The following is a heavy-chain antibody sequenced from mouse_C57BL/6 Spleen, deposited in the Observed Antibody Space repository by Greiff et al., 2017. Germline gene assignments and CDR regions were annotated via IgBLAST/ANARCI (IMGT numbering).Heavy chain of an antibody. J-gene: IGHJ2*01. V-gene: IGHV1-15*01. D-gene: IGHD2-3*01. Sequence: QVQLQQSGAELVRPGASVTLSCKASGYTFTDYEMHWVKQTPVHGLEWIGAIDPETGGTAYNQKFKGKAILTADKSSSTAYMELRSLASEDSAVYYCTRGLYDGYFDYWGQGTTLTVSS. CDR3: TRGLYDGYFDY. CDR2: IDPETGGT. CDR1: GYTFTDYE.